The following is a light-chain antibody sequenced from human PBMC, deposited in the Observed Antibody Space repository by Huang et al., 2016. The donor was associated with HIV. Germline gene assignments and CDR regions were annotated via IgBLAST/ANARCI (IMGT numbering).Light chain of an antibody. CDR1: QSVSSSY. CDR2: GAS. Sequence: IVLTQSPGTLSLSPGERATLSCRASQSVSSSYLAWYQQKPGQAPRILIYGASSRATGIPDRFSGSGSGTDFTLTISRLQPEDFAVYYCQQYGSSPRTFGGGTQVEIK. J-gene: IGKJ4*01. V-gene: IGKV3-20*01. CDR3: QQYGSSPRT.